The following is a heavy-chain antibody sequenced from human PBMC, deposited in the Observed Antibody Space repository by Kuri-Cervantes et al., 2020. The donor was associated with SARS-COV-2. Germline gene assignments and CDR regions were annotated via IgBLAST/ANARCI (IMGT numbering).Heavy chain of an antibody. J-gene: IGHJ3*02. D-gene: IGHD7-27*01. CDR2: IYYSGST. Sequence: SGPTLVKPTETLTLTCTVSGFSLSNTRMGVSWIRQPPGKGLEWIGYIYYSGSTYYNPSLKSRVTISVDTSKNQFSLKLSSVTAADTAVYYCARPTGDQGAFDIWGQGTMVTVSS. V-gene: IGHV4-30-4*08. CDR1: GFSLSNTRMG. CDR3: ARPTGDQGAFDI.